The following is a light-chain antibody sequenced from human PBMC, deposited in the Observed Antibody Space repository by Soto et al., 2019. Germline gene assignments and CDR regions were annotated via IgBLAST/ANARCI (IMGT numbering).Light chain of an antibody. CDR3: QHYNSYSEA. J-gene: IGKJ1*01. V-gene: IGKV1-5*03. Sequence: DIQMTPSPSTLSGSVGDRVTITCRASQTISSWLAWYQQKPGKAPKLLIYKASTLKSGVPSRFSGSGSGTEFTLTISSLQPDDFATYYCQHYNSYSEAFGQGTKGDIK. CDR1: QTISSW. CDR2: KAS.